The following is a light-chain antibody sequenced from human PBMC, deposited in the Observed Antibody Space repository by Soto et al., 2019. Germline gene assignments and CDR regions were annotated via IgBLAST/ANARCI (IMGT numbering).Light chain of an antibody. Sequence: GWTQSAGAVSLSTGERAPLPCRASHSFSSTYLAWYQQKPGQAPRLIIYGASSRATGIPDRLSGSGARTDFTLTISRLEPEDVAVYECQQHSNWQVTFCQETRLK. V-gene: IGKV3D-20*02. CDR1: HSFSSTY. J-gene: IGKJ5*01. CDR2: GAS. CDR3: QQHSNWQVT.